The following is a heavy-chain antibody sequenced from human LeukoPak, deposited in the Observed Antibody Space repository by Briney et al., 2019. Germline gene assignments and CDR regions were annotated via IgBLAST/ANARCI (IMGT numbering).Heavy chain of an antibody. CDR1: GFTFSSYA. CDR2: ISGSGGST. J-gene: IGHJ3*02. CDR3: AKEGFGEPYAFDI. V-gene: IGHV3-23*01. D-gene: IGHD3-10*01. Sequence: GRSLRLSCAASGFTFSSYAMHWIRQAPGKGLEWVSAISGSGGSTYYADSVKGRFTISRDNSKNTLYLQMNSLRAEDTAVYYCAKEGFGEPYAFDIWGQGTMVTVSS.